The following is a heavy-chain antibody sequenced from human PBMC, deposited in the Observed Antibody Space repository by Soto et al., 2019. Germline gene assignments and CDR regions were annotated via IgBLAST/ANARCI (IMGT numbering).Heavy chain of an antibody. CDR3: ARSTPYCTNGVCSIDY. Sequence: GGSLRLSCAASGFSLSDYWMHWVRQVPGKGLVWVSRINSDGSSTSYADSVKGRFTISRDNAKNTLYLQMNSLRAEDTAVYYCARSTPYCTNGVCSIDYWGQGTLVTVSS. CDR2: INSDGSST. V-gene: IGHV3-74*01. CDR1: GFSLSDYW. J-gene: IGHJ4*02. D-gene: IGHD2-8*01.